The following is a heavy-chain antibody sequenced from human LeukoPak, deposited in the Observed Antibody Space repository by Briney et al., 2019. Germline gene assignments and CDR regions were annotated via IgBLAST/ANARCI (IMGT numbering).Heavy chain of an antibody. CDR1: GYTFTSYA. V-gene: IGHV1-3*01. CDR3: ARAIVMAGYCTTTRCYKPFDI. CDR2: INAGNGNT. D-gene: IGHD2-2*02. J-gene: IGHJ3*02. Sequence: ASVKVSCKASGYTFTSYAMHWVRQAPGQRLEWMGWINAGNGNTKYSQKFQGRVTITRDTSASTAYMELSSLRSEDTAVYFCARAIVMAGYCTTTRCYKPFDIWGQGTMVTVSS.